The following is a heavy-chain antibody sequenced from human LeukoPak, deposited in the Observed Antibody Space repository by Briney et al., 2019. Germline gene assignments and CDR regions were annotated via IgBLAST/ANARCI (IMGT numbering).Heavy chain of an antibody. V-gene: IGHV3-30*03. CDR2: ISYDGSNK. D-gene: IGHD1-26*01. J-gene: IGHJ4*02. CDR1: GFTFSSYG. CDR3: ATMEGRWELLNY. Sequence: SGGSLRLSCAASGFTFSSYGMHWVRQAPGKGLEWVAVISYDGSNKYYADSVKGRFTISRDNSKNTLYLQMNSLRAEDTAVYCCATMEGRWELLNYWGQGTLVTVSS.